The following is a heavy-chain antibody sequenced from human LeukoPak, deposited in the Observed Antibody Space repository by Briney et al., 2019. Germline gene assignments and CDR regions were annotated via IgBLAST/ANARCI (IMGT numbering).Heavy chain of an antibody. Sequence: GSLRLSCAASGFTFSNFWMHWVRQAPGKGLEWVGRIKSKADGGISDYAKPVKGRFTFSRDDSKNTLYLLMNSLKTEDTAVYYCTTTYHYDSSPGSFDYWGQGTLVTVSS. CDR3: TTTYHYDSSPGSFDY. J-gene: IGHJ4*02. CDR2: IKSKADGGIS. CDR1: GFTFSNFW. V-gene: IGHV3-15*01. D-gene: IGHD3-22*01.